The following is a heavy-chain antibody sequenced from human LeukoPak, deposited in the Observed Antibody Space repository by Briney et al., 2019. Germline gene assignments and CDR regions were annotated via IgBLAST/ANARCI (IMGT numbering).Heavy chain of an antibody. D-gene: IGHD3-22*01. Sequence: PGGSLRLSCAASGFTFSSYAMSWVRQAPGKGLEWVSGISGSGDNTYYADSVKGRFTISRDSSKNTLYVQVNSLGTEDTAAYYCAKGSYYDSSGSFYFDYWGQETLVTVSS. CDR2: ISGSGDNT. CDR1: GFTFSSYA. V-gene: IGHV3-23*01. J-gene: IGHJ4*02. CDR3: AKGSYYDSSGSFYFDY.